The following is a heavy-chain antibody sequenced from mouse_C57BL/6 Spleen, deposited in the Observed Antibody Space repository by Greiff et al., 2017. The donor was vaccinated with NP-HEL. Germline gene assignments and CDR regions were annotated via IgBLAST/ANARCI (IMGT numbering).Heavy chain of an antibody. Sequence: EVKLVESGGGLVKPGGSLKLSCAASGFTFSDYGMHWVRQAPEKGLEWVAYISSGSSTIYYADTVKGRFTISRDNAKNTRFLQMTSVRSEDTATYYCARPYGGWYFDVWGTGTTVTVSS. J-gene: IGHJ1*03. D-gene: IGHD1-1*01. CDR2: ISSGSSTI. CDR1: GFTFSDYG. CDR3: ARPYGGWYFDV. V-gene: IGHV5-17*01.